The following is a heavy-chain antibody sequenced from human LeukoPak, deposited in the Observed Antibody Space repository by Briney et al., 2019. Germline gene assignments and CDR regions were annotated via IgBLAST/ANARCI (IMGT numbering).Heavy chain of an antibody. CDR3: ARVAPFAVVPAAHFDY. V-gene: IGHV3-7*04. D-gene: IGHD2-2*01. CDR2: IKQDGSGK. J-gene: IGHJ4*02. Sequence: SGGSLRLSCAASGFIFSSYWVSWVRQAPGKGLEWVANIKQDGSGKYYVDSVKGRFTISRDNAKNSLYLQMNSLRAEDTAVYYCARVAPFAVVPAAHFDYWGQGTLVTVSS. CDR1: GFIFSSYW.